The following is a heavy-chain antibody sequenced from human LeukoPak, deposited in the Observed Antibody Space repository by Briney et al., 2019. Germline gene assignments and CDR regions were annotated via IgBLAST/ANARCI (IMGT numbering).Heavy chain of an antibody. CDR2: IYYSGST. V-gene: IGHV4-59*08. CDR1: GGSFSGYY. Sequence: KPSETLSLTCAVYGGSFSGYYWSWIRQPPGKGLEWIGYIYYSGSTNYNPSLKSRVTISVDTSKNQFSLKLSSVTAADTAVYYCARGDGSSGWYEIDYWGQGTLVTVSS. J-gene: IGHJ4*02. D-gene: IGHD6-19*01. CDR3: ARGDGSSGWYEIDY.